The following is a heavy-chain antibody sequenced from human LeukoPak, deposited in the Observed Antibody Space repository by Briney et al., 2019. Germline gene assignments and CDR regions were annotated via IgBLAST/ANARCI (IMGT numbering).Heavy chain of an antibody. CDR3: AREYYDSNKAPAFDI. J-gene: IGHJ3*02. CDR1: GGSISSSSYY. D-gene: IGHD3-22*01. CDR2: IYYSGTT. Sequence: PSETLSLTCTVSGGSISSSSYYWGWIRQPPGKGLEWIGSIYYSGTTNSNPSLKSRVTISVDTSKNHFSLKLSSVTAADTAVYYCAREYYDSNKAPAFDIWGQGTMVTVSS. V-gene: IGHV4-39*02.